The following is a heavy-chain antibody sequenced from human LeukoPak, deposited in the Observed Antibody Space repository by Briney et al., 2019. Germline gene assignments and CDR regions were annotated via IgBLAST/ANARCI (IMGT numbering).Heavy chain of an antibody. J-gene: IGHJ4*02. Sequence: SETLSLTCTVSGGSISSYYWSWIRQPPGKGLEWIGYIYYSGSTNYNPSLKSRVTISVDTSKNQFSLKLSSVTAADTAVYYCARHRPHHPYCSGGSCYQPSFDYWGQGTLVTVSS. CDR3: ARHRPHHPYCSGGSCYQPSFDY. V-gene: IGHV4-59*08. CDR1: GGSISSYY. D-gene: IGHD2-15*01. CDR2: IYYSGST.